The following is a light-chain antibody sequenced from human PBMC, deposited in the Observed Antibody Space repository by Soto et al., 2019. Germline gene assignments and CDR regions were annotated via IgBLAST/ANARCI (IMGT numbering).Light chain of an antibody. CDR2: EVS. CDR3: SSYTSSSTRV. V-gene: IGLV2-14*03. J-gene: IGLJ1*01. CDR1: SRDEGAYDY. Sequence: QSALTQPASVSGSPGQSITISCTGTSRDEGAYDYVSWYQQHPDKAPKLMIYEVSNRPSGVSNRFSGSKSVNTATLTISGLQADDEADYYCSSYTSSSTRVFGTGTKVTVL.